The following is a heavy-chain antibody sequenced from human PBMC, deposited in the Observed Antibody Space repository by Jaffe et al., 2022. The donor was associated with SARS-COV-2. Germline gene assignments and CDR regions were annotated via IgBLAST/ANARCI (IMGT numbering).Heavy chain of an antibody. V-gene: IGHV4-34*01. CDR2: INHSGST. D-gene: IGHD2-15*01. CDR3: ARDNRSHYYFDY. Sequence: QVQLQQWGAGLLKPSETLSLTCAVYGGSFSGYYWSWIRQPPGKGLEWIGEINHSGSTNYNPSLKSRVTISVDTSKNQFSLKLSSVTAADTAVYYCARDNRSHYYFDYWGQGTLVTVSS. J-gene: IGHJ4*02. CDR1: GGSFSGYY.